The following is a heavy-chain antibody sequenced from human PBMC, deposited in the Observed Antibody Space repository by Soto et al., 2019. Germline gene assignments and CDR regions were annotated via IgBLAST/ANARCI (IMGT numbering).Heavy chain of an antibody. CDR2: IYYSGST. CDR1: GYSISSSNW. Sequence: SETLSLTCAVSGYSISSSNWWGWIRQPPGKGLEWIGYIYYSGSTYYNPSLKSRVTMSVDTSKNQFSLKLRSVTAVDTALYYRGKVLVGATGHTDSDSWGPGTLVTVSS. J-gene: IGHJ4*02. CDR3: GKVLVGATGHTDSDS. D-gene: IGHD2-15*01. V-gene: IGHV4-28*01.